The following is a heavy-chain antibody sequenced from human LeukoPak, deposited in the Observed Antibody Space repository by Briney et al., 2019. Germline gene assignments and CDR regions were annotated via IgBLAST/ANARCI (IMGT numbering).Heavy chain of an antibody. CDR2: MNPNSGNT. D-gene: IGHD3-10*01. V-gene: IGHV1-8*01. CDR1: GYTFTSYD. J-gene: IGHJ6*02. Sequence: ASVKVSCKASGYTFTSYDINWVRQATGQGLEWMGWMNPNSGNTGYAQKFQGRVTMTRNTSISTAYMELSSLRSEDTAVYYCARGSTMVSYYYYGMGVWGQGTTVTVSS. CDR3: ARGSTMVSYYYYGMGV.